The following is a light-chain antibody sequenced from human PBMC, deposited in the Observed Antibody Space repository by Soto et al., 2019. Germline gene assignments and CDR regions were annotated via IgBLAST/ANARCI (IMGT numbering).Light chain of an antibody. CDR3: TSFTSSITLV. CDR2: EVS. Sequence: QSVLTQPPSLSGSPGQSVTISCTGTSSDVGGYDRVSWYQQPPGTAPKLIIYEVSNRPSGVPDRFSGSKSGNTASLTISGLQAEDEADYYCTSFTSSITLVFGGGTKLTVL. V-gene: IGLV2-18*02. J-gene: IGLJ2*01. CDR1: SSDVGGYDR.